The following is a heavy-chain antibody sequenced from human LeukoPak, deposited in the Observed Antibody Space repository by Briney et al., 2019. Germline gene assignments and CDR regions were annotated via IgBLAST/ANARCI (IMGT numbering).Heavy chain of an antibody. V-gene: IGHV1-18*01. D-gene: IGHD6-13*01. Sequence: ASVKVSCKASGGTFSSYAISWVRQAPGQGLEWMGWISAYNGNTNYAQKLQGRVTMTTDTSTSTAYMELRSLRSDDTAVYYCARDRAAAGNYYYYGMDVWGQGTTVTVSS. CDR3: ARDRAAAGNYYYYGMDV. CDR2: ISAYNGNT. J-gene: IGHJ6*02. CDR1: GGTFSSYA.